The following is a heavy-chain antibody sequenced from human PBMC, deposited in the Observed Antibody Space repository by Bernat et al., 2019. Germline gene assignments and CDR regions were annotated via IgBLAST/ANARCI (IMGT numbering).Heavy chain of an antibody. CDR3: ALAFVVPYYFDY. V-gene: IGHV1-69*06. Sequence: QVQLVQPGAEVKKPGSSVKVSCKASGGTFSSYAISWVRQAPGQGLEWMGGIIPSVGTANYAQKFQGRVTITADKSTSTAYMELSSLRSEDTAVYYCALAFVVPYYFDYWGQGTMVTVSS. CDR1: GGTFSSYA. D-gene: IGHD2-15*01. CDR2: IIPSVGTA. J-gene: IGHJ4*02.